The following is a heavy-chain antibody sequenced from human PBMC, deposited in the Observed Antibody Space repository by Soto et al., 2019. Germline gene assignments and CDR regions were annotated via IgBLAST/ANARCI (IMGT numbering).Heavy chain of an antibody. D-gene: IGHD2-2*02. CDR3: ARGYCSSTICYIWDNWFDP. CDR1: GGSISSYY. J-gene: IGHJ5*02. V-gene: IGHV4-59*01. CDR2: IYYSGRT. Sequence: QVQLQESGPGLVKPSETLSLTCTVSGGSISSYYWSWIRQPPGKGLEWIGYIYYSGRTNYNPSLKSRVTISVDTSKNQFSRKRSSVTAADTAVYYCARGYCSSTICYIWDNWFDPWGQGTLVTVSS.